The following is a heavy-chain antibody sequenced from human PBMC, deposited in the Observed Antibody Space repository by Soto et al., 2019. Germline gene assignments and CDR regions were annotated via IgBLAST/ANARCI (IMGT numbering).Heavy chain of an antibody. D-gene: IGHD5-18*01. CDR2: ISYDGSNK. CDR3: ASHQRGYSYGYYFDY. J-gene: IGHJ4*02. V-gene: IGHV3-30*03. Sequence: QVQLVESGGGVVQPGRSLRLSCAASGFTFSSYGMHWVRQAPGKGLEWVAVISYDGSNKYYADSVKGRFTISRDNSKNTLYLQMNSLRAEDTAVYYCASHQRGYSYGYYFDYWGQGTLVTVSS. CDR1: GFTFSSYG.